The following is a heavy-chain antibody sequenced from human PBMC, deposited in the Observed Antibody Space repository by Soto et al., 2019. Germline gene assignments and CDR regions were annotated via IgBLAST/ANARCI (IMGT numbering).Heavy chain of an antibody. CDR3: ARVGSGSYRKYYFDY. Sequence: GGSLRLSCAASGFTFSSYAMHWVRQAPGKGLEWVAVISYDGSNKYYADSVKGRFTISRDNSKNTLYLQMNSLRAEDTAVYYCARVGSGSYRKYYFDYWGQGTLVTVSS. CDR2: ISYDGSNK. CDR1: GFTFSSYA. V-gene: IGHV3-30-3*01. D-gene: IGHD1-26*01. J-gene: IGHJ4*02.